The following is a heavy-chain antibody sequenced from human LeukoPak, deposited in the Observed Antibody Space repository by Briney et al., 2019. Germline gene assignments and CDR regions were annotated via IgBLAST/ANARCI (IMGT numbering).Heavy chain of an antibody. J-gene: IGHJ4*02. D-gene: IGHD2-15*01. V-gene: IGHV3-30-3*01. CDR3: ARGCCSGGSCYSHFDY. CDR1: GFTFSSYA. CDR2: ISYDGSNK. Sequence: GGSLRLSCAASGFTFSSYAMHWVRQAPGKGLEWVAVISYDGSNKYYADSVKGRFTISRDNSKNTLYLQMNSLRAEDTAVYYCARGCCSGGSCYSHFDYWGQGTLVTVSS.